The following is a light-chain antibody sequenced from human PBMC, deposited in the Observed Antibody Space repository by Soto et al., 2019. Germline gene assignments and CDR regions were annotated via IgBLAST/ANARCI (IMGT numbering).Light chain of an antibody. J-gene: IGKJ3*01. CDR2: ASS. CDR3: QHYGSSILT. Sequence: LVLTQSPGTLSLSPGEGATLSCRASQTIPYTSLAWYQHTAGRAPRLLIYASSSRAAGIPDRFSGTGSGTDFTLSISRLEPDDFAVYYCQHYGSSILTFGPGTRVDI. CDR1: QTIPYTS. V-gene: IGKV3-20*01.